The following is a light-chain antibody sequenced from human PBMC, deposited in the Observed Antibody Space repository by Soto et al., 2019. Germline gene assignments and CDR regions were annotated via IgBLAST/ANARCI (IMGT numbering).Light chain of an antibody. J-gene: IGLJ1*01. CDR1: SRDVGGSKY. CDR3: SSYAGSSNV. V-gene: IGLV2-14*01. CDR2: EVS. Sequence: QSALTQPASVSGSPGQSITISCTGSSRDVGGSKYVSWYQQHPGKAPRLIIFEVSYRPSGVSNRFSGSKSGNTASLTVSGLQAEDEADYYCSSYAGSSNVFGTGTKVTVL.